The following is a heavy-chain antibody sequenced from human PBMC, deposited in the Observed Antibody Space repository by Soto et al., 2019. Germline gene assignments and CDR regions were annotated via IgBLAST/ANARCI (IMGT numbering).Heavy chain of an antibody. Sequence: GSLRLSCAASGFTFANYALTWVRQAPRKGLEWVSTISGGGGGTDYADSAEGRFTVPRDNSKNTLYLQMNSLRAEDTAVYYCARLLYCSTTSCPTFDAWGQGTLVTVSS. V-gene: IGHV3-23*01. CDR1: GFTFANYA. J-gene: IGHJ4*02. D-gene: IGHD2-2*01. CDR2: ISGGGGGT. CDR3: ARLLYCSTTSCPTFDA.